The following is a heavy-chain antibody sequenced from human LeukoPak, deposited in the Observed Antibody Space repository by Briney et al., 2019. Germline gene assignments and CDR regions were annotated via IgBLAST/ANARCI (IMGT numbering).Heavy chain of an antibody. CDR3: AKDRSYRLTSFDY. CDR2: ISSDGRDI. J-gene: IGHJ4*02. CDR1: GFSFSSHA. Sequence: GGSLRLSCAASGFSFSSHAMNWVRLAPGKGLEWVSFISSDGRDIFYSDSVRGRFTISRDNAKNSLSLQMNSLRAEDTAVYYCAKDRSYRLTSFDYWGQGTLVTVSS. D-gene: IGHD1-26*01. V-gene: IGHV3-21*04.